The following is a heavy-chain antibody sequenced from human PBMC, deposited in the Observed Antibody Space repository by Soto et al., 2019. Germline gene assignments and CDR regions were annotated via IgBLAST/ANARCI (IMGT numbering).Heavy chain of an antibody. CDR1: GFTFSSYA. D-gene: IGHD3-9*01. CDR3: ARDWETSATGLIDS. CDR2: TSYDGSNK. J-gene: IGHJ4*02. Sequence: VQLVESGGGVVQPGRSLRLSWVASGFTFSSYALHWVRQAPGKGLEWVAVTSYDGSNKYYAYSVEGRFIISRDNSKNTLYLQTSSLTTEDTAMYYCARDWETSATGLIDSWGQGTLVTVSS. V-gene: IGHV3-30-3*01.